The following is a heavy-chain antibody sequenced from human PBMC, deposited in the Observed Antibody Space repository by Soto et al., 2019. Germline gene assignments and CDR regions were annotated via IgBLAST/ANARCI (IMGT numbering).Heavy chain of an antibody. CDR3: ARGSGWYQYAFDL. J-gene: IGHJ3*01. CDR1: GGTFSRYA. D-gene: IGHD6-13*01. Sequence: QVQLVQSGAEVKKPGSSVKVSCMAPGGTFSRYALSWIRQAPGQGLEWMGGIIPTFERPNYAQRFQGRLTIIADESTSTAYMELSSLRSDDMAVYYCARGSGWYQYAFDLWGQGTMVTVSS. CDR2: IIPTFERP. V-gene: IGHV1-69*12.